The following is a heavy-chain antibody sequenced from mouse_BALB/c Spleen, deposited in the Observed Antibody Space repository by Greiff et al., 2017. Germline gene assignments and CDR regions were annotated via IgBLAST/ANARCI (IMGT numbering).Heavy chain of an antibody. Sequence: EVKLQESGGGLVKPGGSLKLSCAASGFAFSSYDMSWVRQTPEKRLEWVAYISSGGGSTYYPDTVKGRFTISRDNAKNTLYLQMSSLKSEDTAMYYCASPIYDGYYDAMDYWGQGTSVTVSS. CDR1: GFAFSSYD. J-gene: IGHJ4*01. V-gene: IGHV5-12-1*01. CDR2: ISSGGGST. CDR3: ASPIYDGYYDAMDY. D-gene: IGHD2-3*01.